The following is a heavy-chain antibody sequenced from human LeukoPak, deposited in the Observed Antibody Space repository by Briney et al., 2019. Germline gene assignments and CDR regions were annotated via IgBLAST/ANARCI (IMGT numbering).Heavy chain of an antibody. CDR1: GHTFTNYG. CDR3: ARVLHFPSQLARVFDI. J-gene: IGHJ3*02. Sequence: ASVNVSCKASGHTFTNYGISWVRQAPGQGLEWMGWISVYNGNTNYAQKLQGRVTMTTDTSTSTAYMELRSLRADDTAVYYCARVLHFPSQLARVFDIWGQGTMVTVSS. D-gene: IGHD6-6*01. V-gene: IGHV1-18*01. CDR2: ISVYNGNT.